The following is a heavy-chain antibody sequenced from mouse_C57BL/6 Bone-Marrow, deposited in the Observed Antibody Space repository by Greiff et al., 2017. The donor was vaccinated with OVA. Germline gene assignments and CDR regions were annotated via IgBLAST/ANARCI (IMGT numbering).Heavy chain of an antibody. Sequence: EVKVVESGGGLVQPGGSLKLSCAASGFTFSDYYMYWVRQTPEKRLEWVAYISNGGGSTYYPDTVKGRFTISRDNAKNTLYLQMSRLKSEDTAMYYCARLSSMDYWGQGTTLTVSS. CDR1: GFTFSDYY. V-gene: IGHV5-12*01. D-gene: IGHD2-3*01. CDR3: ARLSSMDY. CDR2: ISNGGGST. J-gene: IGHJ2*01.